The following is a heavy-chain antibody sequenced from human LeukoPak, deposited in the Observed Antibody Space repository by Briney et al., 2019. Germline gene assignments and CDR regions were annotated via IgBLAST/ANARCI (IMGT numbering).Heavy chain of an antibody. CDR3: AEFLVDGDYAGYGYYGMDV. CDR1: GFTFSSYA. CDR2: ISGSGGST. J-gene: IGHJ6*02. D-gene: IGHD4-17*01. Sequence: GGSLRLSCAASGFTFSSYAMSWVRQAPGKGLEWVSAISGSGGSTYYADSVKGRFTISRDNSKNTLYLQMNSLRAEDTAVYYCAEFLVDGDYAGYGYYGMDVWGQGTTVTVSS. V-gene: IGHV3-23*01.